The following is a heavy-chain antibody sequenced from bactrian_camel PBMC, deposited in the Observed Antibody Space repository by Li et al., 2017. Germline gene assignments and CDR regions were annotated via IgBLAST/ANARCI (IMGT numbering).Heavy chain of an antibody. J-gene: IGHJ6*01. V-gene: IGHV3-2*01. D-gene: IGHD2*01. CDR3: VADETCVRWYLPAGSADFGA. CDR2: IWKDGTKT. Sequence: QVQLVESGGGLVQPGGSLRLTCRASGFMFSDYVMRWVRQAPGKGLEWVSTIWKDGTKTYYDDSVRGRFTISRDNRENTVYLEMNNLKPEDTAMYYCVADETCVRWYLPAGSADFGAWGQGTQVTVS. CDR1: GFMFSDYV.